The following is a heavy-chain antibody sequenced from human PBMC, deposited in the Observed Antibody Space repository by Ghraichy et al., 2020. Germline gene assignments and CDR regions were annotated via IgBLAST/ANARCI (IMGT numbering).Heavy chain of an antibody. J-gene: IGHJ4*02. D-gene: IGHD4-17*01. CDR1: DFIFFNYE. CDR2: INSGGSPT. CDR3: ARSNYELDYGSDY. V-gene: IGHV3-48*03. Sequence: GGSLRLSCIVSDFIFFNYEMNWVRQAPGKGLEWVSYINSGGSPTYYADSVKGRFTASRDNTKNLLYLHMSSLKAEDTAVYYCARSNYELDYGSDYWGQGTLVTVSS.